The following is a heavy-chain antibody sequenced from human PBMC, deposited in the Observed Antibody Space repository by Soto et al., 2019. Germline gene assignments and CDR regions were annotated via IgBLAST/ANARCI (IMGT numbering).Heavy chain of an antibody. CDR3: ARDRSRFCSTSSCHGAFDY. CDR2: IWYDGSNK. D-gene: IGHD2-15*01. V-gene: IGHV3-33*01. J-gene: IGHJ4*02. CDR1: GFTFSSYG. Sequence: QVQLVESGGGVVQPGRSLRLSCAASGFTFSSYGMHWVRQAPGTGLEWVAVIWYDGSNKYYADSVKGRFTISRDNSKNTLSRQMNSLRVVDTAVYYCARDRSRFCSTSSCHGAFDYWGQGTLVTVAS.